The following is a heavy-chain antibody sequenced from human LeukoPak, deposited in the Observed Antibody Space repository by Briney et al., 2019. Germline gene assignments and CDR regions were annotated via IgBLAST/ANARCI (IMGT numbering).Heavy chain of an antibody. CDR1: GFTFSSYG. CDR2: ISYDGSNK. Sequence: GGSLRLSCAASGFTFSSYGMHWVRQALGKGLEWVAVISYDGSNKYYADSVKGRFTISRDNSKNTLYLQMNSLRAEDTAVYYCAKAGIGGTIDYWGQGTLVTVSS. V-gene: IGHV3-30*18. D-gene: IGHD3-10*01. CDR3: AKAGIGGTIDY. J-gene: IGHJ4*02.